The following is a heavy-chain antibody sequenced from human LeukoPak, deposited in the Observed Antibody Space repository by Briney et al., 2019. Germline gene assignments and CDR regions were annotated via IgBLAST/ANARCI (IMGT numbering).Heavy chain of an antibody. J-gene: IGHJ4*02. CDR2: IFYSGSA. CDR3: TRDIGSGATDY. V-gene: IGHV4-39*07. CDR1: GGSISNINYH. Sequence: SETLSLTCTVSGGSISNINYHWGWIRQPPGKGLEWIGSIFYSGSAYYNPSLKGRVTVSVDRSKNQFSLKVRSATAADTAVYYCTRDIGSGATDYSGQGTLGTVSS. D-gene: IGHD6-19*01.